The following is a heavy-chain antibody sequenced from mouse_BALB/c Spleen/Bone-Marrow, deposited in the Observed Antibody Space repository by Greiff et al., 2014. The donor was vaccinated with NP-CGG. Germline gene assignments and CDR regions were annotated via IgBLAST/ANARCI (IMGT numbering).Heavy chain of an antibody. V-gene: IGHV1S81*02. CDR3: ARMITTRGFDY. CDR2: LNTSNGHT. J-gene: IGHJ2*01. CDR1: GYTFTRYW. Sequence: QVQLKESGAELLKPGTSVKLSCKASGYTFTRYWMHWVKQRPGQGLEWIGELNTSNGHTNYNGKFKNKATVTVDKSSSTAYMQLSSLTSEDSAVYYCARMITTRGFDYWGQGTTLTVSS. D-gene: IGHD2-4*01.